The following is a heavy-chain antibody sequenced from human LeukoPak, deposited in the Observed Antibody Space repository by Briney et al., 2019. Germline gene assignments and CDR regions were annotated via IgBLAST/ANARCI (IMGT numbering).Heavy chain of an antibody. Sequence: GASVTVSFTASGYTFTSYAMNWVRQAPGQGLEWMGWINTNTGNPTYAQGFTGRFVFSLDTSVSTAYLQISSLKAEDTAVYYCARESKTDYGDYVGFDPWGQGTLVTVSS. V-gene: IGHV7-4-1*02. CDR1: GYTFTSYA. CDR3: ARESKTDYGDYVGFDP. D-gene: IGHD4-17*01. CDR2: INTNTGNP. J-gene: IGHJ5*02.